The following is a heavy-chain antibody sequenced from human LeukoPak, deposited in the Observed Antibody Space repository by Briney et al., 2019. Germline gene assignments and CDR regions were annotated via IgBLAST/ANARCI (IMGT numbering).Heavy chain of an antibody. Sequence: PGGSLRLSCATSGFTFSSNGWHWVRQAPGKGLEWVAFIRYDGSNEYYADSVKGRFTISRDNSKNTLYLQMNSLRTEDTAVYYCAKTGYSGSAYGTWYFDYWGQGTLVTVSS. V-gene: IGHV3-30*02. CDR2: IRYDGSNE. CDR1: GFTFSSNG. CDR3: AKTGYSGSAYGTWYFDY. D-gene: IGHD5-12*01. J-gene: IGHJ4*02.